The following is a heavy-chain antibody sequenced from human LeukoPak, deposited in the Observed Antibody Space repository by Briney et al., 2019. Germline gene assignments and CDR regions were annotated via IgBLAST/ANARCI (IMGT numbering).Heavy chain of an antibody. V-gene: IGHV3-30*04. CDR2: ISYDGSNK. CDR3: ARDGPRQADTTVDYYYYMDV. Sequence: PGGSLRLSCAASGFTFSSYAMHWVRQAPGKGLEWVAVISYDGSNKYYADSVKGRFTISRDNSKNTLYLQMNSLRAEDTAVYYCARDGPRQADTTVDYYYYMDVWGKGTTVTVSS. CDR1: GFTFSSYA. J-gene: IGHJ6*03. D-gene: IGHD4-23*01.